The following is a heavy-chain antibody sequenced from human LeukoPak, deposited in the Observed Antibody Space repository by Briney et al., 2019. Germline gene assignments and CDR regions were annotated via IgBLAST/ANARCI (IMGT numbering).Heavy chain of an antibody. V-gene: IGHV3-11*04. Sequence: PGGSLRLSCAASGFTFSDYYMSWIRQAPGKGLEWVSYISSSGTTIYYADSVKGRFTISRDNAKNSLYLQMHSLRAEDTAMYYCARVGSPNYYYYYMDVWGKGTTVTLSS. J-gene: IGHJ6*03. CDR2: ISSSGTTI. CDR3: ARVGSPNYYYYYMDV. CDR1: GFTFSDYY. D-gene: IGHD3-10*01.